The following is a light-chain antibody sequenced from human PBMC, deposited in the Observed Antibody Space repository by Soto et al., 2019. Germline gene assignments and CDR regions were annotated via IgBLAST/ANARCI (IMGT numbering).Light chain of an antibody. J-gene: IGKJ2*01. Sequence: DMKMSQSPSSLSASVGDRVTITCRTSQSVSIYVNWYQQKPGKAPILLIYASSSLQSGVPSRFSGSGSGTDFTLTISSLEPEDFATYNCQQSYRTPPFGQGTKVDIK. CDR1: QSVSIY. V-gene: IGKV1-39*01. CDR2: ASS. CDR3: QQSYRTPP.